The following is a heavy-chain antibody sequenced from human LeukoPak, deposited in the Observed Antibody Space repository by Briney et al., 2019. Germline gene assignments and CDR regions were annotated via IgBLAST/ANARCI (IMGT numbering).Heavy chain of an antibody. CDR3: ARDNVAYCGPNCPNFDY. D-gene: IGHD2-21*01. V-gene: IGHV3-7*01. CDR1: GFTFSNYW. CDR2: IKEDGREQ. J-gene: IGHJ4*02. Sequence: GGPLLLSCAAAGFTFSNYWMSWVRQAPGKGLEGVANIKEDGREQYYVDSVKGRFIISRDNAKNSLYLQMNSLRAEDRAVYYCARDNVAYCGPNCPNFDYWGQGTLVTVSS.